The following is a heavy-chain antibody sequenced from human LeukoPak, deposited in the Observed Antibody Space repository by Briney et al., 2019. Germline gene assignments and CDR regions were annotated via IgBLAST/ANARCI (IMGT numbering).Heavy chain of an antibody. V-gene: IGHV1-2*02. Sequence: ASVKVSCKASGYTFTDYYMHWVRQAPGQGLEWMGWINPNSGDTNYAQKFQGRVIMTRDTSITTAYMELSRLTSDDTAVYYCATLPPAMDVWGQGTTVTVSS. CDR3: ATLPPAMDV. J-gene: IGHJ6*02. CDR1: GYTFTDYY. CDR2: INPNSGDT.